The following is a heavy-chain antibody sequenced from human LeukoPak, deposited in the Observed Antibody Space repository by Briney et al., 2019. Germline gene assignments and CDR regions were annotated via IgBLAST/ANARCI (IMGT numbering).Heavy chain of an antibody. Sequence: GESLKISCKGSGYSFTSYWIGWVRQMPGKGLELMGMIYPGDSDTRYSPSFQSHVTISTDKSTSTAYLQWSTLKASDTAMYYCARAVSGGVFDIWGQGTMVTVSS. CDR3: ARAVSGGVFDI. V-gene: IGHV5-51*01. D-gene: IGHD2-15*01. J-gene: IGHJ3*02. CDR1: GYSFTSYW. CDR2: IYPGDSDT.